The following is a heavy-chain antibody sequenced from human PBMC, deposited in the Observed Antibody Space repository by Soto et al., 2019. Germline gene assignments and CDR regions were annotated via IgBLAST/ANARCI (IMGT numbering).Heavy chain of an antibody. CDR1: GASISTVDYF. J-gene: IGHJ5*01. V-gene: IGHV4-30-4*01. CDR2: IYKSATT. Sequence: PSEPLSLTYSVSGASISTVDYFWAWIRQPPGQALEYIGYIYKSATTYYNPSFEGRVAISLDTSKSHFSLNVTSVTAADTAVYFCARGRYCVYCRCFPNWLDSWGQGTLLTVYS. D-gene: IGHD2-15*01. CDR3: ARGRYCVYCRCFPNWLDS.